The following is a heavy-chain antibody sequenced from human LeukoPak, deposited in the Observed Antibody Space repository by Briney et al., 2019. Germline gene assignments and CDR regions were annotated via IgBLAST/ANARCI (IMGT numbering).Heavy chain of an antibody. CDR1: GFTVSSNC. J-gene: IGHJ4*01. CDR3: VRHFNSVATMQIDY. Sequence: PGGSLRLSCTASGFTVSSNCMSWVRQAPGKGLEWVSLIYSVGDTYYADSVKGRFTISRDNAKNSVYLEMTSLRADDTAFYHCVRHFNSVATMQIDYWGQGILVSVSS. D-gene: IGHD5-12*01. CDR2: IYSVGDT. V-gene: IGHV3-66*04.